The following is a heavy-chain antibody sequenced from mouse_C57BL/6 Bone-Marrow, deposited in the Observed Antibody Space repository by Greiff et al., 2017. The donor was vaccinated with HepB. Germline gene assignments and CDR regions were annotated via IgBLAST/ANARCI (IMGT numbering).Heavy chain of an antibody. J-gene: IGHJ4*01. D-gene: IGHD1-1*01. V-gene: IGHV2-6*01. Sequence: QVQLKESGPGLVAPSQSLSISCTVSGFSLTSYGVDWVRQSPGKGLEWLGVICGVGSTNYNSAIKSRLSISKDNSKSQVFLKMNSLQTDDTAMYYCASSHYYGSSYEDYWGQGTSVTVSS. CDR1: GFSLTSYG. CDR2: ICGVGST. CDR3: ASSHYYGSSYEDY.